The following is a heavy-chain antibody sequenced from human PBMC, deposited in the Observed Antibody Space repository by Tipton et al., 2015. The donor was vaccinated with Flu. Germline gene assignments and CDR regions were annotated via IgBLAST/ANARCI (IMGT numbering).Heavy chain of an antibody. CDR2: IRYDGSDE. Sequence: GSLRLSCAASGFTFSTYDMHWVRQAPGKGLEWLAFIRYDGSDEYSADSVKGRFTISRDNSKNTLYLQMNSLKVEDTAVYYCVKDRGWAMDVWGQGTTVTVS. CDR1: GFTFSTYD. V-gene: IGHV3-30*02. D-gene: IGHD3-10*01. J-gene: IGHJ6*02. CDR3: VKDRGWAMDV.